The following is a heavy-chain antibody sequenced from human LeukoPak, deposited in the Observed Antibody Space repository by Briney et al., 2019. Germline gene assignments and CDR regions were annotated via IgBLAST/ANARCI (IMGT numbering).Heavy chain of an antibody. CDR2: ISGSGGST. D-gene: IGHD5-18*01. CDR3: AKDRGGIVDTAMVIPY. J-gene: IGHJ4*02. Sequence: GGSLRLSCAASGFTSSSYAMSWVRQAPGKGLEWVSAISGSGGSTYYADSVKGRFTISRDNSKNTLYLQMNSLRAEDTAVYYCAKDRGGIVDTAMVIPYWGQGTLVTVSS. CDR1: GFTSSSYA. V-gene: IGHV3-23*01.